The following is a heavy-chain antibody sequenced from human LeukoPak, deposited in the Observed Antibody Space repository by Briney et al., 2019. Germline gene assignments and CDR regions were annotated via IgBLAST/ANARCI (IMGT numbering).Heavy chain of an antibody. CDR2: IKQDGSGK. Sequence: GGSLRLSCTASGFTFSSNWMSWVRQAPGKGLEWVANIKQDGSGKNYVDSVKGRFTISRDNAKNSLYLQMNSLRAEDTAVYYCATDRDWTLLDYWGQGTLVTVSS. CDR3: ATDRDWTLLDY. V-gene: IGHV3-7*01. D-gene: IGHD1-1*01. CDR1: GFTFSSNW. J-gene: IGHJ4*02.